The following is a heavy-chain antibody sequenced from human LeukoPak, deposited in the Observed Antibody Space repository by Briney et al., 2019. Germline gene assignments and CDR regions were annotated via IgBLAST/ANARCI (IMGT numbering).Heavy chain of an antibody. J-gene: IGHJ4*02. D-gene: IGHD1-26*01. CDR1: GFSFSSYW. V-gene: IGHV3-7*01. CDR2: IKQDGSEK. Sequence: PGGSLRLSCAASGFSFSSYWMTWVRQAPGKGLEWVANIKQDGSEKYYVDSVKDRFTTSRNNAKKSLYLQMNSLRAEDTAVYCARGWESGESLFDYWGQGTLVTVSS. CDR3: ARGWESGESLFDY.